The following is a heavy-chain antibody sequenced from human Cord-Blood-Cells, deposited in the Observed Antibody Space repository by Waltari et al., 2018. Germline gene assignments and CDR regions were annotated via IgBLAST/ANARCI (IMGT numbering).Heavy chain of an antibody. CDR1: GGSISSGGYS. V-gene: IGHV4-31*03. D-gene: IGHD3-3*01. J-gene: IGHJ5*02. Sequence: QVQLQESGPGLVKPSQTLSLTCTVSGGSISSGGYSWSWIRQHPGKGLEWIGYIYYSGSTYYNPSLKSRVTISVDTSKNQFSLKLSSVTAADTAVYYCLVWSGYHNWFDPWGQGTLVTVSS. CDR3: LVWSGYHNWFDP. CDR2: IYYSGST.